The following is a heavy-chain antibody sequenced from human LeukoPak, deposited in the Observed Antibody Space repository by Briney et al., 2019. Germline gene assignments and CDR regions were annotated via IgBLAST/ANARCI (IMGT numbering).Heavy chain of an antibody. D-gene: IGHD3-22*01. Sequence: GASVKVSCKASGYTFTDLSMNWVRQAPGKGLEWMGGFDPEDGETIYAQKFQGRVTMTEGTSTDTAYMELSSLRSEDTAVYYCATTYYYYSSGYSPLDYWGQGTLVTVSS. CDR1: GYTFTDLS. CDR2: FDPEDGET. CDR3: ATTYYYYSSGYSPLDY. V-gene: IGHV1-24*01. J-gene: IGHJ4*02.